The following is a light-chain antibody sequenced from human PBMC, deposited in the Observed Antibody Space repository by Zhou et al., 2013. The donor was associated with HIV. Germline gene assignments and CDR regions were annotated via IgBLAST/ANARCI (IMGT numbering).Light chain of an antibody. J-gene: IGKJ2*01. CDR1: QGISNY. CDR2: AAS. Sequence: IQMTQSPSSLSASTGDRVTITCRASQGISNYLAWYQQKPGKAPELLIYAASTLQDGVPSRFSGSGSGTNFTLTISCLQSEDFATYFCQQYYGYPTFGQGTKLQIK. V-gene: IGKV1-8*01. CDR3: QQYYGYPT.